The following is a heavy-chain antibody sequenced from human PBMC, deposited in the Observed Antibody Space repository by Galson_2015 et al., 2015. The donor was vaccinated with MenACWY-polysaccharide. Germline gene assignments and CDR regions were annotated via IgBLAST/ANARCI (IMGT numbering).Heavy chain of an antibody. Sequence: SETLSLTCTVSGGSISGSSYYWGWIRQPPGKGLEWIGSVFYTGTTYYNPSHRSRVTISVDTPNNQFSLSLISVTAADTAVYYCARRRRNSPGSGMDVGGQGTPVTVSS. CDR2: VFYTGTT. CDR1: GGSISGSSYY. J-gene: IGHJ6*02. D-gene: IGHD2-15*01. V-gene: IGHV4-39*01. CDR3: ARRRRNSPGSGMDV.